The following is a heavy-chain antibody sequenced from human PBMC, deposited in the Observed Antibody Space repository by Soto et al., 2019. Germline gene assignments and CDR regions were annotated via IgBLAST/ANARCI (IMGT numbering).Heavy chain of an antibody. Sequence: SVKVSWKASGATFSSYTISWVRQAPGQGLEWMGRIIPILGIANYAQKFQGRVTITADKSTSTAYMELSSLRSEDTAVYYCARDVGIAAAGTKWNWFDPWGQGTLVTVSS. CDR3: ARDVGIAAAGTKWNWFDP. CDR1: GATFSSYT. J-gene: IGHJ5*02. CDR2: IIPILGIA. V-gene: IGHV1-69*04. D-gene: IGHD6-13*01.